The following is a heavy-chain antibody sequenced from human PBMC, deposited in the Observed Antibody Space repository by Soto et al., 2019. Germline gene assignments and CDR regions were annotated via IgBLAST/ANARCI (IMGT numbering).Heavy chain of an antibody. D-gene: IGHD6-25*01. Sequence: GSLRLSCAASGFRLNIYWMHWVRQVPGKGRVWVARINSDGSGIAYADSVKGRFTISRDIVKNTLHLDMNGLRVEDTAVYYCVRAAPFDLWGLGTLVTVSS. J-gene: IGHJ5*02. CDR1: GFRLNIYW. CDR2: INSDGSGI. V-gene: IGHV3-74*01. CDR3: VRAAPFDL.